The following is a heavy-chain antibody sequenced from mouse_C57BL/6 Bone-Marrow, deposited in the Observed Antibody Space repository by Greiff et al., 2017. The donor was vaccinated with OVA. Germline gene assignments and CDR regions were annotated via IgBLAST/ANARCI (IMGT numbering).Heavy chain of an antibody. CDR1: GFSLTSYG. CDR2: IWSGGST. D-gene: IGHD2-3*01. CDR3: ARKTYDGYHGYFDV. V-gene: IGHV2-2*01. J-gene: IGHJ1*03. Sequence: VQLQQSGPGLVQPSQSLSITCTVSGFSLTSYGVHWVRQSPGKGLEWLGVIWSGGSTDYNAAFISRLSISKDNSKSQVFFKMNSLQADDTAIYYCARKTYDGYHGYFDVWGTGTTVTVSS.